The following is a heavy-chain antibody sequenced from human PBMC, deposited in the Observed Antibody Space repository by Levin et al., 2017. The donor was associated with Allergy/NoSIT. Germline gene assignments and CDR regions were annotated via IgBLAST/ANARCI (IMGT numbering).Heavy chain of an antibody. Sequence: QSGGSLRLSCELSAVAFSSYWMHWVRQTSDKGLLWVARINGDGTRTTYADSVKGRFIVSRDNAKNTLYLQMNAMRADDTAMYFCVTGSVDSRYYFDSWGPGALVTVSS. CDR2: INGDGTRT. CDR3: VTGSVDSRYYFDS. J-gene: IGHJ4*02. V-gene: IGHV3-74*03. CDR1: AVAFSSYW. D-gene: IGHD1-1*01.